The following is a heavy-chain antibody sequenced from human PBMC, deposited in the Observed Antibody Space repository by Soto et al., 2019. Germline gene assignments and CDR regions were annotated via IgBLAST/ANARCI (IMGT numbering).Heavy chain of an antibody. V-gene: IGHV3-7*03. J-gene: IGHJ4*02. CDR3: AGDHPPNRYCTNGVCYFRDY. D-gene: IGHD2-8*01. Sequence: GGSLRLSCADSGFILRNYWMSWVRQAPGMGLQWVASIKEDGSEKYYVDPVKGRFTISRENAKNSLYLQMNSLRAEDTAVYYCAGDHPPNRYCTNGVCYFRDYWGQGTLVTVSS. CDR2: IKEDGSEK. CDR1: GFILRNYW.